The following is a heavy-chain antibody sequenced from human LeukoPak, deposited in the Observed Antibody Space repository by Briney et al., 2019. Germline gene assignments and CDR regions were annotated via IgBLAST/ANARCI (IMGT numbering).Heavy chain of an antibody. V-gene: IGHV1-2*02. J-gene: IGHJ3*02. Sequence: GASVKVSCKASGYTFTGYYLFWLRQAPGQGLEWMGWINPKSGGTMYAQQFQGRVTMTRDTSISTASMELTRLRSDDTAVYYCARGEGVTTPWGNAFDIWGQGTMVIVSS. CDR3: ARGEGVTTPWGNAFDI. CDR2: INPKSGGT. CDR1: GYTFTGYY. D-gene: IGHD4-11*01.